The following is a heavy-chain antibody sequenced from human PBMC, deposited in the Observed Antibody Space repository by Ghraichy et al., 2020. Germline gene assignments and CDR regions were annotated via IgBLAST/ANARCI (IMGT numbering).Heavy chain of an antibody. CDR1: GGSFSGYY. Sequence: SETLSLTCAVYGGSFSGYYWSWIRQPPGKGLEWIGEINHSGSTNYNPSLKSRVTISVDTSKNQFSLKLSSVTAADTAVYYCARGGGYSYAYGLLDYWGQGTLVTVSS. D-gene: IGHD5-18*01. CDR2: INHSGST. CDR3: ARGGGYSYAYGLLDY. V-gene: IGHV4-34*01. J-gene: IGHJ4*02.